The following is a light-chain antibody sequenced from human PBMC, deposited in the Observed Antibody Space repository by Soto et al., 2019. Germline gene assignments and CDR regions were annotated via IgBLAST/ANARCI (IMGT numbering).Light chain of an antibody. Sequence: EIVFTQSPRTLELTPGERATLSCRASQSVSSSYLAWYQQKPGQAPRLLIYGASSRATGIPDRFSGSGSGTDFIVTISRLEPEDFGLYYCQQYGSSPLTFGGGTKVDIK. J-gene: IGKJ4*01. V-gene: IGKV3-20*01. CDR1: QSVSSSY. CDR2: GAS. CDR3: QQYGSSPLT.